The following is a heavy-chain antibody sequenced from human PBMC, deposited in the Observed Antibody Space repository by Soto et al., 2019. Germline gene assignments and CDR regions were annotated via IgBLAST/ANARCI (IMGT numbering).Heavy chain of an antibody. Sequence: GGSLRLSCAASGFTFSSYSMNWVRQAPGKGLEWVSSISSSSSYIYYADSVKGRFTISRDNAKNSPYLQMNSLRAEDTAVYYCASRNYGPVARDYWGQGTLVTVSS. D-gene: IGHD1-7*01. CDR3: ASRNYGPVARDY. V-gene: IGHV3-21*01. CDR2: ISSSSSYI. J-gene: IGHJ4*02. CDR1: GFTFSSYS.